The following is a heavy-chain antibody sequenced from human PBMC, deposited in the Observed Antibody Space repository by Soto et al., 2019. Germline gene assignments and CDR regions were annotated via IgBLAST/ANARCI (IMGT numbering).Heavy chain of an antibody. CDR1: GGTFSSYA. D-gene: IGHD6-19*01. CDR3: ARDRNLGSGWYRGYFDY. CDR2: ISAYNGNT. J-gene: IGHJ4*02. V-gene: IGHV1-18*01. Sequence: ASVKVSCKASGGTFSSYAISWVRQAPGQGLEWMGWISAYNGNTNYAQKLQGRVTMTTDTSTSTAYMELRSLRSDDTAVYYCARDRNLGSGWYRGYFDYWGQGTLVTVSS.